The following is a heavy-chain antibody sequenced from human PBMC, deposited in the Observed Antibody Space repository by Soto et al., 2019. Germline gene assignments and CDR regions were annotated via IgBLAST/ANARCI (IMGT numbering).Heavy chain of an antibody. Sequence: ASVKVSCKASGYTFTSYGISWVRQAPGQGLEWMGWISAYNGNTNYAQKLQGRVTMTTDTSTSTAYMELRSLRSDDTAVYYCARHPRTIFGVVIDRNWFDPWGQGTLVTVSS. CDR3: ARHPRTIFGVVIDRNWFDP. J-gene: IGHJ5*02. CDR2: ISAYNGNT. D-gene: IGHD3-3*01. CDR1: GYTFTSYG. V-gene: IGHV1-18*01.